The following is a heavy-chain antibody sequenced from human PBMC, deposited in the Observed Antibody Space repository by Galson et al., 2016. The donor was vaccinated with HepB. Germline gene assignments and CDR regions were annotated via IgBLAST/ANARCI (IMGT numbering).Heavy chain of an antibody. CDR2: VSYSGKFI. CDR1: GLSVNSLN. CDR3: TTDLTGNHPLY. V-gene: IGHV3-48*03. D-gene: IGHD3-9*01. J-gene: IGHJ4*02. Sequence: SLRLSCAVSGLSVNSLNMNWVRQAPGKGLEWVSYVSYSGKFIWYADSVKGRFTISRDNAKNSLNLQMNSLQTEDTAVYYCTTDLTGNHPLYWGQGTLVTVSS.